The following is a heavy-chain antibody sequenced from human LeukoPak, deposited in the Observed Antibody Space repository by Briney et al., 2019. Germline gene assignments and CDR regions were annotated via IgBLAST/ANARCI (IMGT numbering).Heavy chain of an antibody. CDR3: AKSLREYNPSPGYYPSDY. Sequence: GGSLRLSCAASGFTFSNYAMGWVRQPPGKGLEWVAAMRASGDSTFYPDSVKGRFTISRDNSENGLYLQMNSLRPEDTAIYHWAKSLREYNPSPGYYPSDYWSQGTLVTVSS. CDR1: GFTFSNYA. D-gene: IGHD3-9*01. CDR2: MRASGDST. J-gene: IGHJ4*02. V-gene: IGHV3-23*01.